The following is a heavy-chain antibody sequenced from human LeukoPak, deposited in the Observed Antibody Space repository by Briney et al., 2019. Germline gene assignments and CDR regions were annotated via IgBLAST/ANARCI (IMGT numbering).Heavy chain of an antibody. CDR3: ARGPLYYDILTGYSHNWFDP. V-gene: IGHV1-8*01. D-gene: IGHD3-9*01. J-gene: IGHJ5*02. CDR2: MNPNSGKT. Sequence: ASVNVSCKGCVCIFTSYVSNGVRQATGQGGDRVGWMNPNSGKTGYAQKFQGRVTMTRTTYISKAYMELSSLRSEDTAVYYCARGPLYYDILTGYSHNWFDPWGQGTLVTVSS. CDR1: VCIFTSYV.